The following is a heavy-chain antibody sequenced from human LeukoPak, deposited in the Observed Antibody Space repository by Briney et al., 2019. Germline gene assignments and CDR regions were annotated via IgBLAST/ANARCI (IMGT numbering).Heavy chain of an antibody. CDR1: GGSISSYY. CDR3: ARHRTYYDFWSGYYNYYYYTDV. V-gene: IGHV4-59*08. J-gene: IGHJ6*03. D-gene: IGHD3-3*01. CDR2: IYYSGST. Sequence: SETLSLTCTVSGGSISSYYWSWIRQPPEKGLEWIGYIYYSGSTNYNPSLKSRVTISVDTSKNQFSLKLSSVTAADTAVYYCARHRTYYDFWSGYYNYYYYTDVWGKGTTVTVSS.